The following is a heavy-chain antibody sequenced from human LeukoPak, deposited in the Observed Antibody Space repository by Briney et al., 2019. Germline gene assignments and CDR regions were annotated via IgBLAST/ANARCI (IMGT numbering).Heavy chain of an antibody. D-gene: IGHD2-21*01. CDR2: IYYSGST. J-gene: IGHJ4*02. V-gene: IGHV4-34*01. CDR1: GGSVSGYY. Sequence: SETLSLTRAVSGGSVSGYYWSWIRQPPGKGLEWIGSIYYSGSTYYNPSLKSRVTISVDTSKNQFSLKLSSVTAADTAVYYCARGSENCGGDCFDYWGQGTLVTVSS. CDR3: ARGSENCGGDCFDY.